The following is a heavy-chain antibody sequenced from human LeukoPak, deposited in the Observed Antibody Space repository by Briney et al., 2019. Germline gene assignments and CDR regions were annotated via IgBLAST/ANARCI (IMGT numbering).Heavy chain of an antibody. Sequence: ATVKISCKASGYTFTDYYMHWVQQAPGKGLEWMGRVDPEDGETIYAEKFQGRVTITADTSTDTAYMELSSLRSEDTAVYYCARDGAGSSWYLDIDYWGQGTLVTVSS. CDR1: GYTFTDYY. J-gene: IGHJ4*02. CDR2: VDPEDGET. D-gene: IGHD6-13*01. CDR3: ARDGAGSSWYLDIDY. V-gene: IGHV1-69-2*01.